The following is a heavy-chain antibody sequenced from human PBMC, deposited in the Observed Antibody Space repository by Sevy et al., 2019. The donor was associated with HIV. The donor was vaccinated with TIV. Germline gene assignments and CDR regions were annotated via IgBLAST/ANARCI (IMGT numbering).Heavy chain of an antibody. D-gene: IGHD3-3*01. CDR3: ARGAIFGVARTSNWFDP. V-gene: IGHV4-34*01. CDR1: GGSFSGYY. CDR2: INHSGST. J-gene: IGHJ5*02. Sequence: SETLSLTCAVYGGSFSGYYWSWIRQPPGKGLEWIGEINHSGSTNYNPSLKSRVTISVDTSKNQFSLKRSSVTAADTAVYFCARGAIFGVARTSNWFDPWGQGTLVTVSS.